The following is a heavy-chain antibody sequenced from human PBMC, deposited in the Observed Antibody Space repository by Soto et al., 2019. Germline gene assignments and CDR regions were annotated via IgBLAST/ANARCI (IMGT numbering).Heavy chain of an antibody. CDR2: IYYSGST. D-gene: IGHD2-2*01. Sequence: PSETLSLTCTVSGCSISSSSYYWGWIRQPPGKGLEWIGSIYYSGSTYYNPSLKSRVTISVDTSKNQFSLKLSSVTAADTDVYYCARLSTSFDYWGQGTLVTVSS. CDR1: GCSISSSSYY. CDR3: ARLSTSFDY. V-gene: IGHV4-39*01. J-gene: IGHJ4*02.